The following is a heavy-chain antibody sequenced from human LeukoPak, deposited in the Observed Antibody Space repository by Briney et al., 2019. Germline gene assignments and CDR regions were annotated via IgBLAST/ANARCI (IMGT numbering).Heavy chain of an antibody. CDR3: AREEDYGVFVNIDY. Sequence: GASVKVSCKPSGYSFVRYGISWVRQAPGQGPEWMGYISSHNHNAQYAQKFQDRLTLTTDTSTTTFYMELSRLRSDDTAVYCCAREEDYGVFVNIDYRGQGALVTVSS. CDR1: GYSFVRYG. J-gene: IGHJ4*02. D-gene: IGHD4-17*01. V-gene: IGHV1-18*01. CDR2: ISSHNHNA.